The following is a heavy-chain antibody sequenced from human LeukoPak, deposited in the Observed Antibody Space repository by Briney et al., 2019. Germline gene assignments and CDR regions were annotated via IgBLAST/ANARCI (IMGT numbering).Heavy chain of an antibody. J-gene: IGHJ6*03. V-gene: IGHV1-69*06. Sequence: ASVKVSCKASGGTFSSYAISWVRQAPGQGREWMGGIIPIFGTANYAQKFQGRVTITADKSTSTAYMELSSLRSEDTAVYYCARVLAVAGIHYYYYMDVWGKGTTVTVSS. CDR1: GGTFSSYA. CDR2: IIPIFGTA. CDR3: ARVLAVAGIHYYYYMDV. D-gene: IGHD6-19*01.